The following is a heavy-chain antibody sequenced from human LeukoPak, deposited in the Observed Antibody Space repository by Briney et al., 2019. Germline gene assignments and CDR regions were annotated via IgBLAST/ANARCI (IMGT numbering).Heavy chain of an antibody. CDR2: IDCDDDK. V-gene: IGHV2-70*11. Sequence: GPALVKSTPTLTMTSTYSGFSLSPGGMCVSWIRQPPGKALEWHARIDCDDDKYYSTSLKTRLTISKDTSKNHVVLTMTNMDPVDTATYYCARTPSIVANAFDIWGQGTMVTVSS. CDR3: ARTPSIVANAFDI. J-gene: IGHJ3*02. D-gene: IGHD5-12*01. CDR1: GFSLSPGGMC.